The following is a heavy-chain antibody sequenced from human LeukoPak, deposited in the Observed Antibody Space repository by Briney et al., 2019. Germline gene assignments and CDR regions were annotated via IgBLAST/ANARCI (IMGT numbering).Heavy chain of an antibody. CDR2: IRYDGNNK. D-gene: IGHD4-23*01. J-gene: IGHJ4*02. CDR1: GFTFGRFG. Sequence: PGGSLRLSCAASGFTFGRFGMHWVRQAPGKGLEWVAFIRYDGNNKYYVDSVKGRFTISRDNSKNTVYLQMNSLRVEDTALYYCAKSHYELRWGDYFDYWGQGTLVTVSS. V-gene: IGHV3-30*02. CDR3: AKSHYELRWGDYFDY.